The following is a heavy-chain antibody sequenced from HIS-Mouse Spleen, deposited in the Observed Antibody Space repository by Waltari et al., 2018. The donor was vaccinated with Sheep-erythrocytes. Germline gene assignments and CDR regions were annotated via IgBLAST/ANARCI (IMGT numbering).Heavy chain of an antibody. V-gene: IGHV4-31*03. D-gene: IGHD7-27*01. CDR3: ARDPLTGADY. Sequence: QVQLQESGPGLVQPSQNLSLTSTVSGDSSSSGGYYLSWIRQHPGKGLEWIGYIYYSGSTYYNPSLKSRVTISVDTSKNQFSLKLSSVTAADTAVYYCARDPLTGADYWGQGTLVTVSS. J-gene: IGHJ4*02. CDR2: IYYSGST. CDR1: GDSSSSGGYY.